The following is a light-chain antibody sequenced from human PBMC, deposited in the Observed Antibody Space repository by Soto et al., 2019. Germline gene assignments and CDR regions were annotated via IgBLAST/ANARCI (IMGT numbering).Light chain of an antibody. CDR1: QSVSSN. Sequence: EIVMTQSPATLSVSPGERATLSCRASQSVSSNLAWYQQKPGQAPRLLIYDASNRATGIPARFSGSGSGTDFTLTISGLEPEDFAVYYCQQRSNWPITFGQGTRLEIK. CDR3: QQRSNWPIT. J-gene: IGKJ5*01. CDR2: DAS. V-gene: IGKV3-11*01.